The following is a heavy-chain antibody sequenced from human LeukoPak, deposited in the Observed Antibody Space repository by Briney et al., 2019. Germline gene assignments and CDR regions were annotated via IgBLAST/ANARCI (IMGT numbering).Heavy chain of an antibody. CDR1: GGSISSGGYY. CDR2: IYYSGST. J-gene: IGHJ4*02. D-gene: IGHD3-16*02. CDR3: ARGRLRLRLGELSPTDY. Sequence: SETLSLTCTVSGGSISSGGYYWSWIRQHPGKGLEWIGYIYYSGSTYYNPSLKSRVTISVDTSKNQFSLKLSSVTAADTAVYYCARGRLRLRLGELSPTDYWGQGTLVTVSS. V-gene: IGHV4-31*03.